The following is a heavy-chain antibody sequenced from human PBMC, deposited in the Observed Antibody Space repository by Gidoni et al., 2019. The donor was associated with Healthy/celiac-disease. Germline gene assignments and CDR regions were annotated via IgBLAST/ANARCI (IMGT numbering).Heavy chain of an antibody. J-gene: IGHJ4*02. CDR1: VFTFSSYS. V-gene: IGHV3-23*01. Sequence: EVQLLESGGGLVQPGGSLSISCAASVFTFSSYSMSWVRQAPGKGLEWVSAISGSGGSTYYADSVKGRFTISRDNSKNTLYLQMNSLRAEDTAVYYCAKQLDSSGPTFDYWGQGTLVTVSS. D-gene: IGHD3-22*01. CDR2: ISGSGGST. CDR3: AKQLDSSGPTFDY.